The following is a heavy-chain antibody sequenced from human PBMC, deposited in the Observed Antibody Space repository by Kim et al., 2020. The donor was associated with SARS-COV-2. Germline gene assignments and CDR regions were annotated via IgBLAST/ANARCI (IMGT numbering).Heavy chain of an antibody. D-gene: IGHD3-10*01. Sequence: KGRFTVSRDSSQNTLYLQMTSLGPEDTAVYYCAKSSAFLWFGEGLSAFDLWGRGTMVTVSS. CDR3: AKSSAFLWFGEGLSAFDL. V-gene: IGHV3-30*02. J-gene: IGHJ3*01.